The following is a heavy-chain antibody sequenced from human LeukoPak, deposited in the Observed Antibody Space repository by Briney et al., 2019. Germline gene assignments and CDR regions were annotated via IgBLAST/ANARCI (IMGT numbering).Heavy chain of an antibody. Sequence: SETLSLTCTVSGGSISSYYWSWIRQPPGKGLEWVGYIYYSGSTNYNPSLKSRVTISVDTSKNQFSLKLSSVTAADTAVYYCARMSSSGWYFFDYWGQGTLVTVSS. V-gene: IGHV4-59*01. CDR2: IYYSGST. CDR1: GGSISSYY. CDR3: ARMSSSGWYFFDY. J-gene: IGHJ4*02. D-gene: IGHD6-19*01.